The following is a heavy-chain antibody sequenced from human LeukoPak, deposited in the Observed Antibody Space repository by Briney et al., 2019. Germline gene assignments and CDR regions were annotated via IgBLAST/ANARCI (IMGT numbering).Heavy chain of an antibody. CDR3: AGDGGYYYRSGPFDP. CDR1: GGSISDTRYY. J-gene: IGHJ5*02. V-gene: IGHV4-39*07. Sequence: KPSETLSLTCTVSGGSISDTRYYWGWIRQPPGKGLEWIGSIFYSGSTHYNPSLKSRVIISVDTSKNQFSLKLSSVTAADTAMYYCAGDGGYYYRSGPFDPGGQGTLVTVSA. D-gene: IGHD3-10*01. CDR2: IFYSGST.